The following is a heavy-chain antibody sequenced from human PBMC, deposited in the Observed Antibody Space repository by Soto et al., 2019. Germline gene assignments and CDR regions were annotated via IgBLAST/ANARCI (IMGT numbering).Heavy chain of an antibody. CDR3: ARDLTAAAGTSLPYFDY. V-gene: IGHV1-18*01. CDR2: ISAYNGNT. J-gene: IGHJ4*02. Sequence: GASVKVSCKASGYTFTSYGISWVRQAPGQGLEWMGWISAYNGNTNYAQKLQGRVTMTTDTSTSTAYMELRSLRSDDTAVYYCARDLTAAAGTSLPYFDYWGQATLVTVS. CDR1: GYTFTSYG. D-gene: IGHD6-13*01.